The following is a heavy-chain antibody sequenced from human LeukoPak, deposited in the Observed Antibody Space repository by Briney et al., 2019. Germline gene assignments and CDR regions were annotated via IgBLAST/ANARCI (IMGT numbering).Heavy chain of an antibody. J-gene: IGHJ4*02. V-gene: IGHV3-30-3*01. CDR1: GFTFSTYA. CDR3: ARVGGSWPPYYFDY. CDR2: ISYDGTNK. D-gene: IGHD6-13*01. Sequence: GGSLRLSCAASGFTFSTYAMHWVRQAPGKGLEWVAVISYDGTNKYYADSVKGRFTISRDNSKNSLYLQMNSLRAEDTAVYYCARVGGSWPPYYFDYWGQGTLVTVSS.